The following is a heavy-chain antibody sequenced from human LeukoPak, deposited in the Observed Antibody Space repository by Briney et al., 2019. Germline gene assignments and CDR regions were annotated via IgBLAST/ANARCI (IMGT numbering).Heavy chain of an antibody. J-gene: IGHJ4*02. V-gene: IGHV6-1*01. CDR3: AGEVARTYYFDY. CDR1: GDSVSSNSAT. D-gene: IGHD2-15*01. Sequence: SQTLSLTCAISGDSVSSNSATWNWIRQSPSRGLEWLGRTYYRSKWYDDYAVSVKSRISINPDTSKNQFSLQLNSVSPEDTAVYYCAGEVARTYYFDYWGQGTLVTVSS. CDR2: TYYRSKWYD.